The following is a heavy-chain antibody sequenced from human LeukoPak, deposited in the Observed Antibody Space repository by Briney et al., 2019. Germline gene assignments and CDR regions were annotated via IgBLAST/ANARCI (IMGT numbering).Heavy chain of an antibody. Sequence: GGSLRLSCAASGFTFSGYIMNWVRQAPGKGLEWVSFISSSSSTIYYADSVKGRFTISRDNAKNSLYLQMNSLRAEVTAVYYCARDQWLDYWGQGTLVTVSS. CDR3: ARDQWLDY. CDR2: ISSSSSTI. CDR1: GFTFSGYI. V-gene: IGHV3-48*01. D-gene: IGHD6-19*01. J-gene: IGHJ4*02.